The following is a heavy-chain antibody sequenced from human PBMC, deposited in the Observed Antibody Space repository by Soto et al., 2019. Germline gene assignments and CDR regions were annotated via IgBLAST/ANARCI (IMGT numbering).Heavy chain of an antibody. CDR3: ARAYDFWSGYYTGGFLYYYYGMDV. CDR2: INPNSGDT. Sequence: GASVKVSCKASGYTFTDYYLHWVRQAPGQGLECMGWINPNSGDTNYAQKFQGRVTMTRDTSISTAYMELSRLRSDDTAVYYCARAYDFWSGYYTGGFLYYYYGMDVWGQGTTVTVSS. CDR1: GYTFTDYY. D-gene: IGHD3-3*01. J-gene: IGHJ6*02. V-gene: IGHV1-2*02.